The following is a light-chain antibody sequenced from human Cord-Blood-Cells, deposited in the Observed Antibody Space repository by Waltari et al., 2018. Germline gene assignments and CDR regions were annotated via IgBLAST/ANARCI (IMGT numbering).Light chain of an antibody. J-gene: IGLJ3*02. CDR1: SSDVGGYNY. CDR2: DVS. Sequence: QSALTQPASVSGSPGQSITISCTGTSSDVGGYNYVPWYQQHPGKAPKLMIYDVSNRPSGVSNRFSGSKSGNTASLTISGLQAEDEADYYCCSYAGSSTGVFGGGTKLTVL. CDR3: CSYAGSSTGV. V-gene: IGLV2-14*01.